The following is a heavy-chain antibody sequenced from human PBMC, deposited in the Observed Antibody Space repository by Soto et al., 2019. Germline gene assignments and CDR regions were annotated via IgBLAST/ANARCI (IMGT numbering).Heavy chain of an antibody. Sequence: QLQLQESGPGLVKPSETLSLTCTVSGGSISSSSYYWGWIRQPPGKGLEWIGSIYYSGSTYYNPSLKSRVTISVDTSKNQFSLKLSSVTAADTAVYYCARLSPSSSSWPYYFDYWGQGTLVTVSS. V-gene: IGHV4-39*01. CDR3: ARLSPSSSSWPYYFDY. CDR2: IYYSGST. CDR1: GGSISSSSYY. D-gene: IGHD6-13*01. J-gene: IGHJ4*02.